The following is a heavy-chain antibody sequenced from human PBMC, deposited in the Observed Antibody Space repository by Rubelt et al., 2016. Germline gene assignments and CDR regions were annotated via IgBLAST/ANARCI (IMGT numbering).Heavy chain of an antibody. CDR3: ARRTWSGDFDY. CDR2: INPNCGGT. D-gene: IGHD3-3*01. J-gene: IGHJ4*02. Sequence: QVQLVQSGAEVKKPGSSVKVSCKASGYTFTGYYMHWVRQAPGQGLEWMGWINPNCGGTNFAQKVKGRVTRTRDTSIRTASMELGRLRSDDTAVYYCARRTWSGDFDYWGQGTLVTVSS. CDR1: GYTFTGYY. V-gene: IGHV1-2*02.